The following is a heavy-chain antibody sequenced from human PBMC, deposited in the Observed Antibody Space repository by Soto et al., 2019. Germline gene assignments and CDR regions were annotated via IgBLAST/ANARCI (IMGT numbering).Heavy chain of an antibody. J-gene: IGHJ4*01. CDR2: ISGSGGST. D-gene: IGHD2-8*01. Sequence: GGSLRLSCAASGFKFSRYAMSWVRQAPGKGLEWVSLISGSGGSTYYADSVKGRFTISRDNSKNTLYLQMNSLRAEDTAVYYCAKEYCTNGVCYPNRYIMIFVYWAQGTLVATSS. CDR1: GFKFSRYA. V-gene: IGHV3-23*01. CDR3: AKEYCTNGVCYPNRYIMIFVY.